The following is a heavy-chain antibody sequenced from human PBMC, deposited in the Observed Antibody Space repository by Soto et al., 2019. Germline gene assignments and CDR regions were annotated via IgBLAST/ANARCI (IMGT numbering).Heavy chain of an antibody. V-gene: IGHV1-18*04. CDR2: ISAYNGNT. Sequence: GASVKVSCKAAGYTFTSYGISWVRQAPGQGLEWMGWISAYNGNTNFAQKLQGRVTMTTDTSTSTAYMELKSLRSDDTAVHYCAREDRGVGVTTFDYWGQGTLVTVSS. CDR1: GYTFTSYG. D-gene: IGHD1-26*01. J-gene: IGHJ4*02. CDR3: AREDRGVGVTTFDY.